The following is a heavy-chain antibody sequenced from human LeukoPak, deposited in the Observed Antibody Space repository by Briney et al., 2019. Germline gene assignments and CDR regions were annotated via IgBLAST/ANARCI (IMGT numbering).Heavy chain of an antibody. CDR1: GFTFSSYG. CDR2: ISYDGSNK. Sequence: GRSLRLSCAASGFTFSSYGMHWVRQAPGKGLEWVAVISYDGSNKYYADSVKGRFTISRDNSKNTLYLQMNSLRAEDTAVYYCAKEFELELPGGMDVWGQGTTVTVSS. V-gene: IGHV3-30*18. CDR3: AKEFELELPGGMDV. D-gene: IGHD1-7*01. J-gene: IGHJ6*02.